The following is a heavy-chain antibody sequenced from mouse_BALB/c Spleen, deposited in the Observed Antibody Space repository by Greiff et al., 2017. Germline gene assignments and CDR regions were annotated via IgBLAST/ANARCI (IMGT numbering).Heavy chain of an antibody. D-gene: IGHD1-1*01. Sequence: EVKLLESGPELVKPGASVKISCKASGYSFTGYFMNWVKQSHGKSLEWIGRINPYNGDTFYNQKFKGKATLTVDKSSSTAHMELLSLTSEDSAVYYCGRGIWITTVVGDYFDYWGQGTTLTVSS. CDR2: INPYNGDT. J-gene: IGHJ2*01. CDR1: GYSFTGYF. CDR3: GRGIWITTVVGDYFDY. V-gene: IGHV1-37*01.